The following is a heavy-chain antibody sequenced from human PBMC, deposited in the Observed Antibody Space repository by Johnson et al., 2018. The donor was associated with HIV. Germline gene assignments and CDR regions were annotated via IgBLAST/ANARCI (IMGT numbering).Heavy chain of an antibody. CDR1: GFTFSDYY. CDR3: ANYAGLGAFDI. Sequence: QMLLVESGGGVVQPGRSLRLSCAVSGFTFSDYYMTWMSQAPGKGLEWVSYISSSGSTIYYADSVKGRFTISRDNSKNTLHLQMNSLRAEDTAVYYCANYAGLGAFDIWGQGTMVTVSS. J-gene: IGHJ3*02. V-gene: IGHV3-11*01. D-gene: IGHD1-7*01. CDR2: ISSSGSTI.